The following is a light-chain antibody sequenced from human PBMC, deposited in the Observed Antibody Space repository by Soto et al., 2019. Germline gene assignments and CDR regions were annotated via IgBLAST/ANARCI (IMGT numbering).Light chain of an antibody. Sequence: QSVLTQPPSVSVAPGQRVTISCTGSSSNIGAGYDVHWYQQLPGTAPNLLIYGNSNRPSGVPDRFSGSKSGTSASLAITGLKAEDEADYYCQSYDSSLSGWVFGGGNKHTFL. CDR3: QSYDSSLSGWV. CDR2: GNS. V-gene: IGLV1-40*01. J-gene: IGLJ3*02. CDR1: SSNIGAGYD.